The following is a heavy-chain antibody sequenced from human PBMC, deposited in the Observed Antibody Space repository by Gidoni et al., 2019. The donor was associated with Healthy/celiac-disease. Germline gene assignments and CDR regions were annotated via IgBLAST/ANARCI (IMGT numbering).Heavy chain of an antibody. D-gene: IGHD3-16*01. CDR3: AKGDGYLDY. CDR1: GFTVSTYV. V-gene: IGHV3-23*01. CDR2: ISAGGGST. J-gene: IGHJ4*02. Sequence: EVQLLESGGGLVQPGGSLRLSCAASGFTVSTYVMNWVRQAPGKGLEWVSAISAGGGSTYYADSVKGRFTISRDKSKNTLYLQMNNLRVEDTAVYYCAKGDGYLDYWGQGTLVTVSS.